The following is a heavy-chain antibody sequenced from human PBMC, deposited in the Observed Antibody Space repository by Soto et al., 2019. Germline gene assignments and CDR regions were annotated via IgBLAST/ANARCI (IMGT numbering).Heavy chain of an antibody. CDR1: GGSISSSDW. V-gene: IGHV4-4*02. CDR3: ARDCSGATCSSNNYFEY. D-gene: IGHD2-15*01. CDR2: IFHSGLT. J-gene: IGHJ4*02. Sequence: SETLSLTCAVSGGSISSSDWWSWVRQPPGKGLQWIGEIFHSGLTYYNPSLKGRVTISIDKSRNQFSLKLNSVTAADTAVYYCARDCSGATCSSNNYFEYWGQGTLVTVSS.